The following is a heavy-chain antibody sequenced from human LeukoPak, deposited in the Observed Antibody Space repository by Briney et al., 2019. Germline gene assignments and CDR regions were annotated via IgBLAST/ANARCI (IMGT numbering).Heavy chain of an antibody. J-gene: IGHJ4*02. V-gene: IGHV4-34*01. CDR2: INHSGST. CDR3: AQSSMWLRS. CDR1: GGSFSGYY. Sequence: NASETLSLTCAVYGGSFSGYYWSWIRQPPGKGLGWIGEINHSGSTNYNPSLKSRVTISVDRSKNQFSLKLSSVTAADTAVYYCAQSSMWLRSWGQGTLVTVSS. D-gene: IGHD5-12*01.